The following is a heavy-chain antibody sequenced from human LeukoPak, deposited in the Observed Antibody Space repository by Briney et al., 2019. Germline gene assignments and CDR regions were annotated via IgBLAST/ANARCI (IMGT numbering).Heavy chain of an antibody. CDR1: GVTFSSYY. J-gene: IGHJ6*04. CDR3: ARGPRYFDRYYYYGMDV. D-gene: IGHD3-9*01. CDR2: INHSGST. Sequence: SKTLTLTCAASGVTFSSYYWSWIRQPPGKGLEWVGEINHSGSTNYNPSPKSRRTISVDTSKNQYSLKLSSVTAADTAVYYCARGPRYFDRYYYYGMDVWGKGTTVTVSS. V-gene: IGHV4-34*01.